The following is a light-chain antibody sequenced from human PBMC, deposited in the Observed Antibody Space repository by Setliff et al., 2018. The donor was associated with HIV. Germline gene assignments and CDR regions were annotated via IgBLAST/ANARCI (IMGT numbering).Light chain of an antibody. V-gene: IGLV3-21*04. CDR2: NDS. CDR3: QVWDSSSDHDV. J-gene: IGLJ1*01. Sequence: SYELTQPPSVSVAPGKTARITCGGNNIGSKSVHWYQQKPDQAPVLVIYNDSDRPSGIPERLSGSNSGTTATLTISRVEAGDEADYYCQVWDSSSDHDVFGTGTKVTVL. CDR1: NIGSKS.